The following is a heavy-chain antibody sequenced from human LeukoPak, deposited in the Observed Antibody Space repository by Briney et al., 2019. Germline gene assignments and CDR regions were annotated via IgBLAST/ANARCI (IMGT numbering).Heavy chain of an antibody. CDR2: INHSGST. D-gene: IGHD3-10*01. Sequence: SETLSLTCAVYGGSFSGYYWSWIRQPPGKGLEWIGEINHSGSTNYNPSLKSRVTISVDTSKNQFSLKLSSVTAADTAVYYCARVYYGSGSPLPNYFDYWGQGTLVTVSS. CDR3: ARVYYGSGSPLPNYFDY. J-gene: IGHJ4*02. V-gene: IGHV4-34*01. CDR1: GGSFSGYY.